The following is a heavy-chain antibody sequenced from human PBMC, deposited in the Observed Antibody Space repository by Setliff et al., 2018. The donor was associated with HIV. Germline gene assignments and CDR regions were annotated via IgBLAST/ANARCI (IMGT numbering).Heavy chain of an antibody. V-gene: IGHV4-31*03. CDR1: GDSITSGGYF. D-gene: IGHD3-16*02. CDR3: AREGYDYVWGSYRSYYMDV. CDR2: IYYSGTT. Sequence: SETLSLTCTVSGDSITSGGYFWSWIRQHPEKGLEWIGYIYYSGTTTYNPSLRSRVTISLDTSLNQFSLKVNSVTAADTAVYYCAREGYDYVWGSYRSYYMDVWGKGTTVTVS. J-gene: IGHJ6*03.